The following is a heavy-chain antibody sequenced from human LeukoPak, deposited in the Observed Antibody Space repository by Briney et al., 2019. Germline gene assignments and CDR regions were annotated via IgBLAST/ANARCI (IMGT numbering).Heavy chain of an antibody. D-gene: IGHD3-22*01. V-gene: IGHV4-39*01. CDR3: ARRGYYDSNGQYFFDY. CDR1: GDSIRHDYYY. Sequence: PSETLSLTCTVSGDSIRHDYYYWGWIRQPPGKGLDWIGSIFYSGSNQYNPSLKSRVTISVDTSKNQFSLKVNSMTAADTAVYYCARRGYYDSNGQYFFDYWGQGILVTVSS. CDR2: IFYSGSN. J-gene: IGHJ4*02.